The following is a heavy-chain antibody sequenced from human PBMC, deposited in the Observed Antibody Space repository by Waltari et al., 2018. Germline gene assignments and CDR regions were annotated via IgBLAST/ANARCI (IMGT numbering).Heavy chain of an antibody. D-gene: IGHD5-18*01. Sequence: QVQLQESGPGLVKASQTLSLTCTVSGASISTSTYYWSWIRQSAGKGLEWIGRIYTSWTTNYNPSLKNRVTMSLDTSKNHFSLTLASVTAADTAVYYCAASDTAMVGEYFDYWGQGTLVTVSS. J-gene: IGHJ4*02. CDR1: GASISTSTYY. CDR2: IYTSWTT. CDR3: AASDTAMVGEYFDY. V-gene: IGHV4-61*02.